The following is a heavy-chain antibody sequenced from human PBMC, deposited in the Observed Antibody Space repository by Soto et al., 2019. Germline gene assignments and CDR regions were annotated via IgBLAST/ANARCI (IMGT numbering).Heavy chain of an antibody. CDR3: AKRKTGLLWFGASGGLDV. D-gene: IGHD3-10*01. CDR1: EESVSSNSAV. CDR2: TYYRSKWYN. Sequence: QALSLTCAISEESVSSNSAVWKCIRHSSSRGLEWLGRTYYRSKWYNDYAVSVKSRITINPDTSKNQFSLTAGDTAVYYCAKRKTGLLWFGASGGLDVWGQGTTVTVS. V-gene: IGHV6-1*01. J-gene: IGHJ6*02.